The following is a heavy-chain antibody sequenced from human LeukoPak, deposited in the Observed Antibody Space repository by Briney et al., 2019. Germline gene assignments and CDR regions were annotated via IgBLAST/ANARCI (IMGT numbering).Heavy chain of an antibody. D-gene: IGHD3-9*01. CDR3: ATTSDFDWFWFDP. Sequence: SETLSLTCTVSGGSISSYYWSWIRQPPGKGLEWIGYIYYSGSTNYNPSLKSRVTISVDTSKNQLSLKLSSVTAADTAVYYCATTSDFDWFWFDPWGQGTLVTVSS. J-gene: IGHJ5*02. V-gene: IGHV4-59*01. CDR2: IYYSGST. CDR1: GGSISSYY.